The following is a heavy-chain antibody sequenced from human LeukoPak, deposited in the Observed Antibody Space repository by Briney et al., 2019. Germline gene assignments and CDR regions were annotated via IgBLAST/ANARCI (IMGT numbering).Heavy chain of an antibody. V-gene: IGHV3-11*04. CDR1: GFTFSDYY. Sequence: GGSLRLSCAAPGFTFSDYYMSWIRQAPGKGLEWVSYISSSGSTIYYADSVKGRFTISRDNAKNSLYLQMNSLRAEDTAVYYCARDSSSKPFDYWGQGTLVTVSS. D-gene: IGHD6-13*01. CDR2: ISSSGSTI. CDR3: ARDSSSKPFDY. J-gene: IGHJ4*02.